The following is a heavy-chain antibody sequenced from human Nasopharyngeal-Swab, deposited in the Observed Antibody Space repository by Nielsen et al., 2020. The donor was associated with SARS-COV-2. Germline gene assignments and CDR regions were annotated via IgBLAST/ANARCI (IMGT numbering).Heavy chain of an antibody. D-gene: IGHD6-13*01. CDR2: IDNDGSST. Sequence: GESLKISCPVSGFTFTDYWMRWLRQSPGKGPVWLSCIDNDGSSTTYADSVRGRSTISRDNARNKLFLQLNSLRAEDTSVYYCARESYIWSWYGPDDWGQGTQVTVSS. CDR3: ARESYIWSWYGPDD. J-gene: IGHJ4*01. V-gene: IGHV3-74*03. CDR1: GFTFTDYW.